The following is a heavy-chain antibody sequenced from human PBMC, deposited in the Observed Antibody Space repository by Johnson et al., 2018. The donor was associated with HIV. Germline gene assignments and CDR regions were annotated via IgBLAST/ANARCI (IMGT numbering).Heavy chain of an antibody. Sequence: VQLVESGGGLVQPGRSLRLSCAASGFTFDDYAMHWVRQAPGKGLEWVSGISWNSGSIGYADSVKGRFTISRDNAKNSLYLQMNSLRAEDTALYYCAKSATYESSGYSGAFDIWGQGTTVTVSS. V-gene: IGHV3-9*01. CDR2: ISWNSGSI. D-gene: IGHD3-22*01. CDR1: GFTFDDYA. J-gene: IGHJ3*02. CDR3: AKSATYESSGYSGAFDI.